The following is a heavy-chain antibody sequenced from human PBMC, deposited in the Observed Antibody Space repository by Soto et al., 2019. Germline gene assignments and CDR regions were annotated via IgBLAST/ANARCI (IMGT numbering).Heavy chain of an antibody. Sequence: SETLSLTCAVSGYSISSGYYWGWIRQPPGKGLEWIGSIYYSGSTYYNPSLKSRVTISVDTSKNQFSLKLSSVTAADTAVYYCARVRYYYDSSGYYYPSYFDYWGQGTLVTVSS. J-gene: IGHJ4*02. CDR3: ARVRYYYDSSGYYYPSYFDY. CDR1: GYSISSGYY. D-gene: IGHD3-22*01. V-gene: IGHV4-38-2*01. CDR2: IYYSGST.